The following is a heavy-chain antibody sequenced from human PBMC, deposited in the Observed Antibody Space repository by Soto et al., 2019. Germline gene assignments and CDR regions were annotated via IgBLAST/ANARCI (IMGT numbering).Heavy chain of an antibody. CDR1: GFTFRNHA. CDR3: ARRTIVTGPYYDY. Sequence: GGSLRLSCAASGFTFRNHAMHWVRQAPGKGLEWLSTIRENGVYTFYTDSVKGRFIISRDNSENTLYLQMNSLGVGDTAEYYCARRTIVTGPYYDYWGQGILVTVSS. V-gene: IGHV3-23*01. D-gene: IGHD2-21*02. J-gene: IGHJ4*02. CDR2: IRENGVYT.